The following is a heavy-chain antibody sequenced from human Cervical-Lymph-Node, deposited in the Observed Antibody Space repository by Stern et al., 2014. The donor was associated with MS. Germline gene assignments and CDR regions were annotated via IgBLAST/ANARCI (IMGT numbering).Heavy chain of an antibody. V-gene: IGHV3-9*01. D-gene: IGHD3-10*01. CDR2: ISWDSGDI. J-gene: IGHJ6*02. Sequence: EVQLVESGGGLVQPGRSLRLSCVASGFTFDDYAMHWVRQVPGQGLEWVSAISWDSGDIGYADSAKGRFTISRDNAKNSLYLQMNSLRADDTALYYCAKDSNPYYGSESYPPHYSYALDVWGQGTTVTVSS. CDR3: AKDSNPYYGSESYPPHYSYALDV. CDR1: GFTFDDYA.